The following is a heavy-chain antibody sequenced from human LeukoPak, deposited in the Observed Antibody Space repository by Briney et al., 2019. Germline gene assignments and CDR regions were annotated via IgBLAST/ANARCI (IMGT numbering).Heavy chain of an antibody. CDR2: FDPEDGET. D-gene: IGHD3-22*01. CDR3: ATDYCDSSGYYPGGMDV. V-gene: IGHV1-24*01. Sequence: ASVKVSCKVSGYTLTELSMHWVRQAPGKGLEWMGGFDPEDGETIYAQKFQGRVTMTEDTSTDTAYMELSSLRSEDTAVYYCATDYCDSSGYYPGGMDVWGQGTTVTVSS. CDR1: GYTLTELS. J-gene: IGHJ6*02.